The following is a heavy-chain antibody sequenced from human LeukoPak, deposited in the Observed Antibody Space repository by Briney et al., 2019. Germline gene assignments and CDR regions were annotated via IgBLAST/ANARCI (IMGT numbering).Heavy chain of an antibody. CDR3: AKERRGVRTDY. Sequence: GRSLRLSCAASGFTFSSYGMHWVRQAPGKGLEWVAVISYDGCNKYYADSVKGRFTISRDNSKNTLYLQMNSLRAEDTAVYYCAKERRGVRTDYWGQGTLVTVSS. CDR2: ISYDGCNK. J-gene: IGHJ4*02. V-gene: IGHV3-30*18. CDR1: GFTFSSYG.